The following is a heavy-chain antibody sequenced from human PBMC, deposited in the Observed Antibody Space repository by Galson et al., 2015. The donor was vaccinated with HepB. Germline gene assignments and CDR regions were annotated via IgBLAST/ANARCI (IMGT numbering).Heavy chain of an antibody. CDR3: ARDGNGTKNYHMDV. V-gene: IGHV1-2*06. Sequence: SVKVSCKASGYTFTGYFLHWVRQAPRQGLEWMGRINPKSGVTIYAPRFHGRVSMTRDTAISTAYMELSSLISDDTAVYYCARDGNGTKNYHMDVWGKGTAVTVSS. D-gene: IGHD2-8*01. CDR1: GYTFTGYF. CDR2: INPKSGVT. J-gene: IGHJ6*03.